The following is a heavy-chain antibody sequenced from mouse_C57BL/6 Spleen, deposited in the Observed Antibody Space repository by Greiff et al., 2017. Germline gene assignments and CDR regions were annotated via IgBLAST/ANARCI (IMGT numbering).Heavy chain of an antibody. CDR2: TDPSDSYT. CDR1: GYTFTSYW. J-gene: IGHJ1*03. V-gene: IGHV1-69*01. Sequence: QVQLQQPGAELVMPGASVKLSCKASGYTFTSYWMHWVKQRPGQGLEWIGETDPSDSYTNYNQKFKGKSTLTVDKSSSTAYMQLSSLTSEDSAVYYCARWHYYGSSYWYFDVWGTGTTVTVSS. CDR3: ARWHYYGSSYWYFDV. D-gene: IGHD1-1*01.